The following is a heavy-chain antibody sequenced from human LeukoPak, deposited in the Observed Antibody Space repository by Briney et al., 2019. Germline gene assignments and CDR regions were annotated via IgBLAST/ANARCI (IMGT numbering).Heavy chain of an antibody. CDR2: INSDGSST. V-gene: IGHV3-74*01. CDR1: GFTFSSYW. Sequence: PGGSLRLSCAASGFTFSSYWMHWVRQAPGKGLVWVSRINSDGSSTSYADPVKGRFTISRDNAKNTLYLQMNSLRAEDTAVYYCARGFGNWPGSPWGQGTLVTVSS. CDR3: ARGFGNWPGSP. J-gene: IGHJ5*02. D-gene: IGHD1-1*01.